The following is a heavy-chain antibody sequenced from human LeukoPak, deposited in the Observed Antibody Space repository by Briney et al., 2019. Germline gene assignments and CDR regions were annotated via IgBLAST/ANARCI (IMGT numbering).Heavy chain of an antibody. CDR2: MNPNSGNT. D-gene: IGHD3-10*01. V-gene: IGHV1-8*01. CDR3: ARDGTPWFGEYGMDV. CDR1: GYTFTSYD. Sequence: ASVKVSCKASGYTFTSYDINWVRQATGQGLGWMGWMNPNSGNTGYAQKFQGRVTMTRNTSISTAYMELSSLRSEDTAVYYCARDGTPWFGEYGMDVWGQGTTVTVSS. J-gene: IGHJ6*02.